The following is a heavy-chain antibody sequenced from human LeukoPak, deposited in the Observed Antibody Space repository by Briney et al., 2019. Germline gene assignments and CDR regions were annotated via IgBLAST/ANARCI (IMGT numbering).Heavy chain of an antibody. V-gene: IGHV4-39*07. D-gene: IGHD4-17*01. J-gene: IGHJ4*01. CDR2: FYDSGST. CDR3: ARSTVPYYFDY. Sequence: SETLSLTCTVSGGSISSSTYYWDWIRQPPGKGLEWIGNFYDSGSTWYNPSLKSRVTISGDTSKNQFSLKLTSVTAADTAVYYCARSTVPYYFDYWGQGTLVTVSS. CDR1: GGSISSSTYY.